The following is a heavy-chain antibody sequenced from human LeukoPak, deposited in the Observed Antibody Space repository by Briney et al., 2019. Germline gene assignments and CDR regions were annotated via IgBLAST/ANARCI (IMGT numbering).Heavy chain of an antibody. Sequence: PGGSLRLSCAASGFTFSTYGMSWVRQAPGKGLEWIGYISYSGSTYYNPSLKSRVTISVDTSKNQFSLRLTSVTAADTAVYYCARDRHKLVDIVAGTLDYWGQGTLVTVSS. D-gene: IGHD5-12*01. CDR2: ISYSGST. CDR3: ARDRHKLVDIVAGTLDY. CDR1: GFTFSTYG. V-gene: IGHV4-59*12. J-gene: IGHJ4*02.